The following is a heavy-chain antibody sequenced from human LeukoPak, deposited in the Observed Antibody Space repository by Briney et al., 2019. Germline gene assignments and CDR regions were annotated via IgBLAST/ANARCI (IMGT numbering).Heavy chain of an antibody. J-gene: IGHJ6*02. V-gene: IGHV3-48*04. Sequence: PGGSLRLSCAASGFTFSSYSMNWVRQAPGKGLEWVSYISSSSSTIYYADSVKGRFTISRDNAKNSLYLQMNSLRAEDTAVYYCASTTLAGSRDVWGQGTTVTVSS. CDR2: ISSSSSTI. CDR3: ASTTLAGSRDV. CDR1: GFTFSSYS. D-gene: IGHD3-3*02.